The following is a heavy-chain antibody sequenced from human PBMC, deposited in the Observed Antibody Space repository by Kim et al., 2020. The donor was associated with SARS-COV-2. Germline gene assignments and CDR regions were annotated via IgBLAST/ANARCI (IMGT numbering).Heavy chain of an antibody. CDR2: INHSGST. V-gene: IGHV4-34*01. CDR1: GGSFSGYY. Sequence: SETLSLTCAVYGGSFSGYYWSWIRQPPGKGLEWIGEINHSGSTNYNPSLKSRVTISVDTSKNQFSLKLSSVTAADTAVYYCARGGGWLVRAFDIWGQGTMVTVSS. CDR3: ARGGGWLVRAFDI. J-gene: IGHJ3*02. D-gene: IGHD6-19*01.